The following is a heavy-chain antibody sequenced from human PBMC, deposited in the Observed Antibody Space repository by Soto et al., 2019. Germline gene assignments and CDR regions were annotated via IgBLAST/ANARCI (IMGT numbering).Heavy chain of an antibody. CDR2: ISGSGGST. CDR3: AKEWIGLGDPHNRFDP. V-gene: IGHV3-23*01. J-gene: IGHJ5*02. CDR1: GFTFSSYA. D-gene: IGHD3-10*01. Sequence: EVQLLESGGNLVQPGGSLRLSCAASGFTFSSYAMSWVRQAPGKGLEWVSAISGSGGSTYYADSVKGRFTISRDNSKRTLHQQLHRQRAEGRAVYDCAKEWIGLGDPHNRFDPWGQGTLVTVSS.